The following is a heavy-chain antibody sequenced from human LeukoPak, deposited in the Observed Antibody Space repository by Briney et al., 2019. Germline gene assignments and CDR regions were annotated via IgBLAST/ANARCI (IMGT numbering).Heavy chain of an antibody. CDR3: ARGRSSGCMDY. J-gene: IGHJ4*02. D-gene: IGHD6-19*01. CDR2: IYYSGST. Sequence: SETLSLTCTVSGVSISSSSYYWGWIRQPPGKGLEWIGSIYYSGSTYYNPSLKSRVTISVDTSKNQFSLKLSSVTAADTAVYYCARGRSSGCMDYWGQGTLVTVSS. V-gene: IGHV4-39*07. CDR1: GVSISSSSYY.